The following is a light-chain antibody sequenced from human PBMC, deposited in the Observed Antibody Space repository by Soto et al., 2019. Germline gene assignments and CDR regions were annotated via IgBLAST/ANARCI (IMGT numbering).Light chain of an antibody. Sequence: QSVLTQPASVSGSPGQSITISCTGTSSDVGSYNLVSWYQLHPGKAPKLMIYEVSKRPSGVSNRFSGSKSGNTASLTISGLQAEDEAHYYCCSYAGSRTFDVVFGGGTKVTVL. J-gene: IGLJ2*01. V-gene: IGLV2-23*02. CDR1: SSDVGSYNL. CDR2: EVS. CDR3: CSYAGSRTFDVV.